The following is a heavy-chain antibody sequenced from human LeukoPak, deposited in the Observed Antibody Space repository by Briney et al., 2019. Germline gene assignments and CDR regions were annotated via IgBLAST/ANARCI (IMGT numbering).Heavy chain of an antibody. Sequence: GGSRRLSCAASGFTLSSKGRNGVGQAQGRGRGGGAVISYDGSNKYYADSVKGRFTISRDNSKNTLYLQMNSLRAEDTAVYYCAKGGYSGYDPSAYWGQGTLVTVSS. J-gene: IGHJ4*02. CDR2: ISYDGSNK. D-gene: IGHD5-12*01. CDR1: GFTLSSKG. V-gene: IGHV3-30*18. CDR3: AKGGYSGYDPSAY.